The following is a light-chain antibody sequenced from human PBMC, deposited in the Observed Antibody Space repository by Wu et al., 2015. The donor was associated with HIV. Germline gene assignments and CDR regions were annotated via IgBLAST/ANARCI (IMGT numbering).Light chain of an antibody. V-gene: IGKV3-20*01. CDR3: QQYVASGYS. CDR1: QSVSRN. CDR2: GAS. Sequence: EIVMTQSPVTLSVSPGERATLFCRASQSVSRNLAWYQQRPGQAPRLLIYGASSRATGIPDKFSGGGSGTDFTLTISRLEPEDFAVYFCQQYVASGYSFGRGTKLEIK. J-gene: IGKJ2*03.